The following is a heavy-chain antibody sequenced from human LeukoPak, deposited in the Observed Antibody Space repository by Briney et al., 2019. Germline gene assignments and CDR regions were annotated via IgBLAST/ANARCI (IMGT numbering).Heavy chain of an antibody. V-gene: IGHV1-2*02. Sequence: ASVKVSCKASGYTFTGYYMHWVRQAPGQGLEWMGWINPNSGGTNYAQKFQGRVTMTRDTSISTAYMELSRPRSDDTAVYYCARGAAAGRFDFDYWGQGTPVTVSS. CDR3: ARGAAAGRFDFDY. J-gene: IGHJ4*02. CDR2: INPNSGGT. D-gene: IGHD6-13*01. CDR1: GYTFTGYY.